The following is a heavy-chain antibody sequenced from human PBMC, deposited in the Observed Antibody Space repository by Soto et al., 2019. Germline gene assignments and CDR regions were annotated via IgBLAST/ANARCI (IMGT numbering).Heavy chain of an antibody. CDR1: GGSISSSSYY. V-gene: IGHV4-39*01. Sequence: SETLSLTCTVSGGSISSSSYYWGWIRQPPGKGLEWIGSIYYSGSTYYNPSLKSRVTISVDTSKNQFSLKLSSVTAADTAVYYCARHFPTGGITIFGVVPSPGSYWGQGTLVTVSS. CDR3: ARHFPTGGITIFGVVPSPGSY. D-gene: IGHD3-3*01. CDR2: IYYSGST. J-gene: IGHJ4*02.